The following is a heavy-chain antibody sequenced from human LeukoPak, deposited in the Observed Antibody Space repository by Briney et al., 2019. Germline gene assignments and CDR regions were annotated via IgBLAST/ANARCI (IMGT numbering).Heavy chain of an antibody. V-gene: IGHV5-51*01. CDR3: ARLGGGYYDSSGYSPSVLGYYYGMDV. Sequence: GESQKISCKGSGYSFTSYWIGWVRQMPGKGLEWMGIIYPGDSDTRYSPSFQGQVTISADKSISTAYLQWSSLKASDTAMYYCARLGGGYYDSSGYSPSVLGYYYGMDVWGQGTTVTVSS. CDR2: IYPGDSDT. CDR1: GYSFTSYW. J-gene: IGHJ6*02. D-gene: IGHD3-22*01.